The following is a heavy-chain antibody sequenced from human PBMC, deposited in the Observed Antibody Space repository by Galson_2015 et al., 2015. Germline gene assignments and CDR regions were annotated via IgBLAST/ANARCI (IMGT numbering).Heavy chain of an antibody. CDR1: GFTFGDYA. Sequence: SLRLSCAASGFTFGDYAMHWARQAPGKGLEWVSGISWNRGSIGYADSVKGRYTISRNTAKNSMYLQKNSLRGEGTALYYCAKGPRGRDNSGGSYDAFDIWGQGTMVTVSS. V-gene: IGHV3-9*01. CDR3: AKGPRGRDNSGGSYDAFDI. CDR2: ISWNRGSI. D-gene: IGHD6-25*01. J-gene: IGHJ3*02.